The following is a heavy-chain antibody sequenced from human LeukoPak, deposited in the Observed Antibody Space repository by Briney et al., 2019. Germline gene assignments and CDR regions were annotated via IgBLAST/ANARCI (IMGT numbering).Heavy chain of an antibody. CDR2: INPSGGST. CDR3: AREADIVIFLADS. D-gene: IGHD2/OR15-2a*01. V-gene: IGHV1-46*01. Sequence: ASVKVSCKASGYTFTSYYMHRVRQAPGQGLEWMGIINPSGGSTSYAQKFQGRVTMTRDMSTSTDYMELSSLRSEDTAVYYCAREADIVIFLADSWGQGTLVTVSS. CDR1: GYTFTSYY. J-gene: IGHJ4*02.